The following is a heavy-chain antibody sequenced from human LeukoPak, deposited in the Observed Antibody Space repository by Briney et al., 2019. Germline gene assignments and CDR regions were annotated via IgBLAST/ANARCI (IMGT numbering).Heavy chain of an antibody. J-gene: IGHJ4*02. D-gene: IGHD6-19*01. CDR1: GYTFTSYD. CDR2: MNPNSGNT. CDR3: ARDLFGSGLVDY. V-gene: IGHV1-8*01. Sequence: ASVKVSCKASGYTFTSYDINWVRQATGQGLEWMGWMNPNSGNTGYAQKFQGRVTMTRNTSISTAYMELSSLRSEDTAVYYCARDLFGSGLVDYWGQGTLVTVSS.